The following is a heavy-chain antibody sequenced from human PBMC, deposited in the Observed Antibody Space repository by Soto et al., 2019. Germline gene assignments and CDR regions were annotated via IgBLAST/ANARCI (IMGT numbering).Heavy chain of an antibody. CDR1: GFTFSDHY. Sequence: EVQLVESGGGLVQPGGSLRLSCAASGFTFSDHYMDWVRQASGKGLEWVGRIRNKANSYTAEYAASVKGRFTISRDDSKNSLCLQMNSLKIEDTALYSCVRAGTGYQLDYWGQGTLVTVSS. CDR3: VRAGTGYQLDY. V-gene: IGHV3-72*01. J-gene: IGHJ4*02. CDR2: IRNKANSYTA. D-gene: IGHD3-9*01.